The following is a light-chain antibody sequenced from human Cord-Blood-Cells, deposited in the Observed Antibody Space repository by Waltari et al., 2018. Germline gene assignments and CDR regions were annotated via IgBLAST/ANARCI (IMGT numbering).Light chain of an antibody. CDR2: RHK. CDR3: AAWDDSLSGWV. Sequence: HSVLPQPPAAPGTPAQSATISGSGRSPNTGRTYVYWYPQPPGPAPKLLIYRHKRPPSGAPDRFSGSKSGTSASLAISGLRSADKADYYCAAWDDSLSGWVFGGGTKLPVL. J-gene: IGLJ3*02. CDR1: SPNTGRTY. V-gene: IGLV1-47*01.